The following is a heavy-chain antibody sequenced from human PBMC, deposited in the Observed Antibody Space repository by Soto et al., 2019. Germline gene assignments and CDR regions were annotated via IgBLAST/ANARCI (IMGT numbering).Heavy chain of an antibody. CDR2: ISYDGSNK. CDR3: AKDRALPRRILLYDSSGYVGKG. J-gene: IGHJ4*02. D-gene: IGHD3-22*01. V-gene: IGHV3-30*18. CDR1: GFTFSSYG. Sequence: GGSLRLSCAASGFTFSSYGMHWVRQAPGKGLEWVAVISYDGSNKYYADSVKGRFTISRDNSKNTLYLQMNSLRAEDTAVYYCAKDRALPRRILLYDSSGYVGKGGGQGTLVTVSS.